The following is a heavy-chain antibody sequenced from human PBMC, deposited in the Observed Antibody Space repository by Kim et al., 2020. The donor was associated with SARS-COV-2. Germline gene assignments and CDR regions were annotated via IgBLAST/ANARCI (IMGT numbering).Heavy chain of an antibody. J-gene: IGHJ6*02. CDR3: AKARGYCTDGVCPSPGLDV. CDR1: GFTFHNYV. Sequence: GGSLRLSCAASGFTFHNYVMAWVRQVPGKGLEWVADIWYDGNTQNSADSVKGRFTVSRDNSKYMVYLQMNSLRVEDTAVYYCAKARGYCTDGVCPSPGLDVWGQGTTVTVSS. V-gene: IGHV3-33*06. D-gene: IGHD2-8*01. CDR2: IWYDGNTQ.